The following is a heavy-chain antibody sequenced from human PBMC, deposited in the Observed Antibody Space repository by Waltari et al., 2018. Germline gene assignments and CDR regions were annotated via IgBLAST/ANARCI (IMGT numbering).Heavy chain of an antibody. CDR3: VRERGALKFDP. CDR1: GFNFSNYG. CDR2: IWNDGGKK. Sequence: QVRLVESGGGVVQPGRSLRLSCETSGFNFSNYGMHWVRQAPGKGLEWVAGIWNDGGKKYYGDSVKDRFIIFRDNSKSTLYLQMDNLRVEDTGVYRCVRERGALKFDPWGLGTLVSVSS. D-gene: IGHD2-8*01. J-gene: IGHJ5*02. V-gene: IGHV3-33*01.